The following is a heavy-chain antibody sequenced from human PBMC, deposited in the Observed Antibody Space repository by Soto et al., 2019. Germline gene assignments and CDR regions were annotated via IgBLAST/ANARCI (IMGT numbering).Heavy chain of an antibody. CDR1: GFTFSSYA. D-gene: IGHD2-2*01. V-gene: IGHV3-23*01. CDR3: AKGPGYCSSTSCPPDY. CDR2: ISGSGGST. Sequence: GGSLRLSCAASGFTFSSYAMTWVRQAPGKGLEWVSAISGSGGSTYYADSVKGRFTISRDNSKNTLYLQMNSLRAEDTAVYYCAKGPGYCSSTSCPPDYWGQGTLVTVSS. J-gene: IGHJ4*02.